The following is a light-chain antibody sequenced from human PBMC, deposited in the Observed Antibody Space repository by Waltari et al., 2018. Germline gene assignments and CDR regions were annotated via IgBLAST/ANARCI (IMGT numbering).Light chain of an antibody. CDR2: KAS. CDR3: QQYNTYSS. CDR1: QSISNY. V-gene: IGKV1-5*03. J-gene: IGKJ2*03. Sequence: DMQMTQSPSTLSASVGDTITITCRASQSISNYLAWYQQKPGKAPKPLIYKASSSGSGVPSRFSGSGSGTEFTLTISSLQPDDFATYYCQQYNTYSSSGQGTKLEIK.